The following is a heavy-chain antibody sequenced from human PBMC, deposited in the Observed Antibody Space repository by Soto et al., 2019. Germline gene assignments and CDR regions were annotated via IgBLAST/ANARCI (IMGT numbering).Heavy chain of an antibody. CDR2: IGTTSTYI. D-gene: IGHD2-21*02. CDR3: ARVMCGDCSTYYYYSMDV. CDR1: GFTFGTYT. V-gene: IGHV3-21*01. J-gene: IGHJ6*02. Sequence: EVQVVESGGGLVKPGGSLRLSCAASGFTFGTYTMNWVRQAPGKGLEWVSSIGTTSTYIYYADSVRGRFTISRDNAKNSLYLQMNNPRAEDTAVYYCARVMCGDCSTYYYYSMDVWGQGTTVTVSS.